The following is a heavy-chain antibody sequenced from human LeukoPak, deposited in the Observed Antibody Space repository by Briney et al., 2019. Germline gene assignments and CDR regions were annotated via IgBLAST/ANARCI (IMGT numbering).Heavy chain of an antibody. CDR1: GFTFSSYS. V-gene: IGHV3-21*01. J-gene: IGHJ4*02. D-gene: IGHD1-26*01. CDR2: ISSSSYI. Sequence: GGSLRLSCAASGFTFSSYSMNWVRQAPGKGLEWVSSISSSSYIYYADSVKGRFTISRDNAKNSLYLQMNSLRAEDTAVYYCARDRSRSYEIDYWGQGTLVTVSS. CDR3: ARDRSRSYEIDY.